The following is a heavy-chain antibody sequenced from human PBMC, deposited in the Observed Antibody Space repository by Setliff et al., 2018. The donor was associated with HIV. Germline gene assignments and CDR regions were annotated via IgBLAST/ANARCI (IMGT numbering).Heavy chain of an antibody. CDR1: GGSISGTSYY. CDR2: IYYSGTT. V-gene: IGHV4-39*01. J-gene: IGHJ4*02. D-gene: IGHD2-21*02. Sequence: SETLSLTCTVSGGSISGTSYYWGWIRQPPGKGLEWIGSIYYSGTTYHNPSLKSRVTISVDTSKNQFSLRLSSVTAADTAVYYCARFYDCYGHRLDYWGQGTQVTVSS. CDR3: ARFYDCYGHRLDY.